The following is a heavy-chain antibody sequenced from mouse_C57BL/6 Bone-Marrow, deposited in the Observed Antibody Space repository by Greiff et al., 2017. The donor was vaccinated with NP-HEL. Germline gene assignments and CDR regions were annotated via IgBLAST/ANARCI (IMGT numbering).Heavy chain of an antibody. CDR2: ISSGGSYT. Sequence: EVQLVESGGDLVKPGGSLKLSCAASGFTFSSYGLSWVSQTPDKRLEWVATISSGGSYTYYPDSVQGRFTISRDTATNTLYLQMSSLKSDDTAMYYCASPYDYDVAWFAYWGQGTLVTVSA. CDR1: GFTFSSYG. CDR3: ASPYDYDVAWFAY. J-gene: IGHJ3*01. V-gene: IGHV5-6*01. D-gene: IGHD2-4*01.